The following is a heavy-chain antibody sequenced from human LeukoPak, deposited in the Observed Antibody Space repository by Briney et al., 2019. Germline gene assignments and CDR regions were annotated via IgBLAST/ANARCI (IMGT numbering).Heavy chain of an antibody. CDR2: IYTSGST. J-gene: IGHJ3*02. CDR1: GGSISSYY. D-gene: IGHD6-13*01. CDR3: ASAGQSTPGSVVYSSSWYSVGRAHAFDI. V-gene: IGHV4-4*07. Sequence: PSETLSLTCTVSGGSISSYYWSWIRQPAGKGLEWIGRIYTSGSTNYNPSLKSRVTMSVDTSKNQFSLKLSSVTAADTAVYYCASAGQSTPGSVVYSSSWYSVGRAHAFDIWGQGTMVTVSS.